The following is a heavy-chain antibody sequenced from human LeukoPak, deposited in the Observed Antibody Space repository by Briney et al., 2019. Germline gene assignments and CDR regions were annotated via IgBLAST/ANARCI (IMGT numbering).Heavy chain of an antibody. V-gene: IGHV3-30*18. D-gene: IGHD3-16*01. CDR3: ANNWGYFDY. CDR1: GFTFSSYG. CDR2: ISYDGSNK. Sequence: GGSLRLSCAASGFTFSSYGMHWVRQAPGKGLEWVAVISYDGSNKYYADSVKGRFTISRDNSKNTLYLQMNSLRAEDTAVYYCANNWGYFDYWGQGTLVTVSS. J-gene: IGHJ4*02.